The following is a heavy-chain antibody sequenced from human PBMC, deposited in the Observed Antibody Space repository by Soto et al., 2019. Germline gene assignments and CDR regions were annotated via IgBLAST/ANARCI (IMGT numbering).Heavy chain of an antibody. CDR3: ARNRRETGDFDY. D-gene: IGHD7-27*01. J-gene: IGHJ4*02. Sequence: QVQLVQSGAEVKKPGASVKVSCKASGYTFTTYDVNWMRQATGKGPEWLGWMNPYNGDTGYAQKVQGRVTLTRDTSMNTAYLELSSLTYEDTAVYYCARNRRETGDFDYWGQGTLVTVSS. CDR2: MNPYNGDT. CDR1: GYTFTTYD. V-gene: IGHV1-8*02.